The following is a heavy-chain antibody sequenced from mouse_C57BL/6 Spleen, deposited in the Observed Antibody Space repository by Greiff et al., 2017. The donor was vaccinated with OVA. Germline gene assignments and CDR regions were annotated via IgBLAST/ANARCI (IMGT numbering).Heavy chain of an antibody. CDR2: IYPGDGDT. V-gene: IGHV1-82*01. D-gene: IGHD2-10*02. J-gene: IGHJ4*01. CDR3: ARDHNTASISYYAMDY. Sequence: VQLQQSGPELVKPGASVKISCKASGYAFSSSWMNWVKQRPGKGLEWIGRIYPGDGDTNYNGKFKGKATLTADKSSSTAYMQLSSLTSEDSALYFCARDHNTASISYYAMDYWGQGTSVTVSS. CDR1: GYAFSSSW.